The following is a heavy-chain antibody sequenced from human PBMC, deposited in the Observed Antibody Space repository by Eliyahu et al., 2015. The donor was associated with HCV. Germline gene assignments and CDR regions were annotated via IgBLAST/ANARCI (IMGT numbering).Heavy chain of an antibody. CDR1: GGSISSSSYY. D-gene: IGHD4/OR15-4a*01. V-gene: IGHV4-39*01. CDR3: ARPGGLSAGYYYGLDV. J-gene: IGHJ6*02. Sequence: QLQLQESGPGLVKPSETLSLTCTVSGGSISSSSYYWGWIRQPPGKGLEWIGSIYYRGSTYYNPSLKSRVTISVDTSKNQFSLKLSSVTAADTAVYYCARPGGLSAGYYYGLDVWGQGTTVTVSS. CDR2: IYYRGST.